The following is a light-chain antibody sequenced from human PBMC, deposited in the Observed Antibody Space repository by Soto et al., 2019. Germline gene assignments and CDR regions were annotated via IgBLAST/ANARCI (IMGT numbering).Light chain of an antibody. J-gene: IGKJ1*01. CDR2: KAS. CDR3: QQYNDYWT. CDR1: QSINIW. V-gene: IGKV1-5*03. Sequence: DTQMTQSPSTLSASVGDRVTITCRASQSINIWLAWYQQKPGRAPKLLIYKASTLERGVPSRFSGSGSGTEFTLTISSLQPDDFATYYCQQYNDYWTFGQGTKVDIK.